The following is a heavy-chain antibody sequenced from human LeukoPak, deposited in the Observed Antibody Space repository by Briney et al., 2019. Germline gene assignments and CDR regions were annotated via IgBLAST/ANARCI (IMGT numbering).Heavy chain of an antibody. CDR2: IIPILGIA. J-gene: IGHJ4*02. CDR3: AREEDVVVVAGFDY. CDR1: GGTFSSYA. V-gene: IGHV1-69*04. D-gene: IGHD2-15*01. Sequence: SVKVSCKASGGTFSSYAISWVRQAPGQGLEWMGRIIPILGIANYAQKFQGRVTITADKSTSTAYMELSSLRSEDTAVYYCAREEDVVVVAGFDYWGQGTLVTVSS.